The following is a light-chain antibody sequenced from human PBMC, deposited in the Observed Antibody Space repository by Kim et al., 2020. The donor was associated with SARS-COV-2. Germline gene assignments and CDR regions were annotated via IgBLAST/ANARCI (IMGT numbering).Light chain of an antibody. J-gene: IGKJ2*01. CDR1: QSISSY. CDR3: QQSYSTPPYT. CDR2: AAS. V-gene: IGKV1-39*01. Sequence: DIQMTQSPSSLSASVGDRVTITCRASQSISSYFNWYQQKPGRAPKLLIYAASSLQTGVPSRFSGSGSGTDFTLSISSLQPEDFATYYCQQSYSTPPYTFGQGTKLEI.